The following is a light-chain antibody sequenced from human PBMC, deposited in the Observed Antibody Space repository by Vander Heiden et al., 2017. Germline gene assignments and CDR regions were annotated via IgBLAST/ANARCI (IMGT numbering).Light chain of an antibody. CDR1: GSKVGSNT. Sequence: QSVLTPPPSASATPRPTLPNPCSGSGSKVGSNTVNWYQQLPGTAPKLLIYRNNQRPSGVPDRFSGSKSGTSASLAISGLRSEDEADYYCAAWDDLLNGPYVFGTATKVTVL. CDR2: RNN. J-gene: IGLJ1*01. V-gene: IGLV1-44*01. CDR3: AAWDDLLNGPYV.